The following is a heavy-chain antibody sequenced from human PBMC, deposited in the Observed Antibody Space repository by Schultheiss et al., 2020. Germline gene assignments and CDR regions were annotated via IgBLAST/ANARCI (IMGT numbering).Heavy chain of an antibody. CDR1: GFTFSSYS. D-gene: IGHD6-19*01. Sequence: GGSLRLSCAASGFTFSSYSMNWVRQAPGKGLEWVSYISSSSYTNYADSVKGRFTISRDNAKNSLYLQMNSLRAEDTAVYYCACTTVAGTIDYWGQGTLVTVSS. J-gene: IGHJ4*02. CDR2: ISSSSYT. CDR3: ACTTVAGTIDY. V-gene: IGHV3-21*05.